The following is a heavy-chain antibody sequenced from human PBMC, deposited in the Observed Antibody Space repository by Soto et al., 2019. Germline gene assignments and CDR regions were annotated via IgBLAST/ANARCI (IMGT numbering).Heavy chain of an antibody. CDR2: ISVYNGNT. Sequence: QVQLVQSGAEVKKPGASVKVSCKASGYTFSSYGISWVRQAPGQGLEWMGRISVYNGNTNYAQKLQGIVTMTTDTSTSTAYMELRSLRSDDTAIYYCASGWSFGVVDRYHYYGLDVWGQGTTVTVSS. CDR3: ASGWSFGVVDRYHYYGLDV. J-gene: IGHJ6*02. V-gene: IGHV1-18*01. CDR1: GYTFSSYG. D-gene: IGHD3-3*01.